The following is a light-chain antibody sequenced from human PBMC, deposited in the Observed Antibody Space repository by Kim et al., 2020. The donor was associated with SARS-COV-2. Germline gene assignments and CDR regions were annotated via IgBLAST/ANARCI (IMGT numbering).Light chain of an antibody. CDR3: QVWDSSTAV. Sequence: VAMGQRARINCGGKNIGSKNVHGYQQKPGQAPVLVIYRDSNRPSGIPERFSGSNSGNTATLTISRAQAGDEADYYCQVWDSSTAVFGGGTQLTVL. V-gene: IGLV3-9*01. CDR2: RDS. J-gene: IGLJ2*01. CDR1: NIGSKN.